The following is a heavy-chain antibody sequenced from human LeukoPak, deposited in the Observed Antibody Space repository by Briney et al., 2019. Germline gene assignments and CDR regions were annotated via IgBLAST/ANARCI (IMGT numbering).Heavy chain of an antibody. V-gene: IGHV3-23*01. CDR1: GFTFSSYA. Sequence: PGGSLRLSCAASGFTFSSYAMSWVRQAPGKGLEWVSAISGSGGSTYYADSVKGWFTISRDNSKNTLYLQMNSLRAEDTAVYYCAKAAITMIVVVPYYYGMDVWGQGTTVTVSS. D-gene: IGHD3-22*01. J-gene: IGHJ6*02. CDR2: ISGSGGST. CDR3: AKAAITMIVVVPYYYGMDV.